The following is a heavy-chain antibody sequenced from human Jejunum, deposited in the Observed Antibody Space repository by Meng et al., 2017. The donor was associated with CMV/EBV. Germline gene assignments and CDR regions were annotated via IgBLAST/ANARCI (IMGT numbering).Heavy chain of an antibody. CDR3: ARAYSPYGGNSRDFDY. V-gene: IGHV3-11*01. Sequence: TFSEYHMSWIRQAPGKGLEWVSDISSNSGSIIYYADSVKGRFTISRDNAKNSLYLQMNSLRAEDTAVYYCARAYSPYGGNSRDFDYWGQGTLVTVS. CDR1: TFSEYH. D-gene: IGHD4-23*01. J-gene: IGHJ4*02. CDR2: ISSNSGSII.